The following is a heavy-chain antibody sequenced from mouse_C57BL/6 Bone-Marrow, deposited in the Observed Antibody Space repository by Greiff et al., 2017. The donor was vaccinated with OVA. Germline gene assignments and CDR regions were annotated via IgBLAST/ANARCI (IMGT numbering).Heavy chain of an antibody. V-gene: IGHV2-2*01. D-gene: IGHD1-1*01. CDR2: IWSGGST. Sequence: VQLQQSGPGLVQPSQSLSITCTVSGFSLTSYGVHWVRQSPGKGLEWLGVIWSGGSTAYNAAFLSRLFISKDNSKSQVFFKMNSLQADDTAISYCARNCYYYGSSPFAYWGQGTLVTVSA. CDR3: ARNCYYYGSSPFAY. J-gene: IGHJ3*01. CDR1: GFSLTSYG.